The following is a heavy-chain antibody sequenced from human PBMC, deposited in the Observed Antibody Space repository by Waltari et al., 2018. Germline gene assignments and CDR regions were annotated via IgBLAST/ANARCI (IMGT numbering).Heavy chain of an antibody. V-gene: IGHV4-39*01. Sequence: QLQLQESGPGPVKPSGTLSLTCSVAGGSIDTPKHYWSWIRQPPGQGLEWIGTISYVGTTYTNPSLRSRLTMSRDTSKNQLSLTLGSTTAADTAVYYCATYIGASVGTAAFDVWGQGTMVTVSS. J-gene: IGHJ3*01. CDR3: ATYIGASVGTAAFDV. CDR1: GGSIDTPKHY. CDR2: ISYVGTT. D-gene: IGHD5-12*01.